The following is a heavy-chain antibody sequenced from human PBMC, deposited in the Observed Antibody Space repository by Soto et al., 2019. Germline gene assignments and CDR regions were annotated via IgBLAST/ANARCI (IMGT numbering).Heavy chain of an antibody. D-gene: IGHD1-26*01. CDR3: ARDGGRNSGGIDY. V-gene: IGHV1-69*01. CDR2: IIPIFGTA. Sequence: QVQLVQSGAEVKKPGSSVKVSCKASGGTFSSYSINWVRQAPGQGLEWMGEIIPIFGTANYAQKFQGRVTITAEESTSTAYMEVSSLRSDDKAVYYCARDGGRNSGGIDYWGQGNLVTVSS. CDR1: GGTFSSYS. J-gene: IGHJ4*02.